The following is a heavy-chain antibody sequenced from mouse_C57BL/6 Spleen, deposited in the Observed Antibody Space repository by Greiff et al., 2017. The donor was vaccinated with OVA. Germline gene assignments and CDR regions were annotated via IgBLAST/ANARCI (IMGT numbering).Heavy chain of an antibody. D-gene: IGHD2-3*01. CDR1: GYTFTSYW. CDR3: TRIYDGYYNGVCAY. CDR2: IYPGNSDT. J-gene: IGHJ3*01. V-gene: IGHV1-5*01. Sequence: VQLQQSGTVLARPGASVKMSCKTSGYTFTSYWMHWVKQRPGQGLESIGAIYPGNSDTSYNQKFKGKAKLTAVTSASTAYMELSSLTNEDSAVYYCTRIYDGYYNGVCAYRGEGTLVTVS.